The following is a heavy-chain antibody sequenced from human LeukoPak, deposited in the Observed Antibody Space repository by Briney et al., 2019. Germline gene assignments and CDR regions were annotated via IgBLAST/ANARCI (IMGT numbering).Heavy chain of an antibody. CDR1: GFTFSSYA. Sequence: GGSLRLSCAASGFTFSSYAMSWVRQAPGKGLEWVSAISGSGGSTYYADSVKGRFTISRDNSKNTLYLQMNSLRAEDTAVYYCVKPIVTPYSSGWYGFDYWGQGTLVTVSS. J-gene: IGHJ4*02. CDR2: ISGSGGST. V-gene: IGHV3-23*01. D-gene: IGHD6-19*01. CDR3: VKPIVTPYSSGWYGFDY.